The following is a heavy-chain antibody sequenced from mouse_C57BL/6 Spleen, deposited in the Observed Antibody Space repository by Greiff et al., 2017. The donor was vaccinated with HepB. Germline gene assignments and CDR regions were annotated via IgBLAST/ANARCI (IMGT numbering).Heavy chain of an antibody. CDR2: IDPSDSYT. CDR3: ARSGTGTDY. J-gene: IGHJ2*01. D-gene: IGHD4-1*01. Sequence: VKLQQPGAELVMPGASVKLSCKASGYTFTSYWMHWVKQRPGQGLEWIGEIDPSDSYTNYNQKFKGKSTLTVDKSSSTAYMQLSSLTSEDSAVYYCARSGTGTDYRGQGTTLTVSS. CDR1: GYTFTSYW. V-gene: IGHV1-69*01.